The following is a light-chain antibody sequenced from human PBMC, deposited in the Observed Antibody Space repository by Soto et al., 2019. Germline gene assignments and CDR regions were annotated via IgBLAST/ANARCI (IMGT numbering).Light chain of an antibody. V-gene: IGKV3-15*01. CDR3: QEYNNWPRT. Sequence: EKVITPSPRTPSSPPGGRATPSPRASQSVSRNLAWYQQKPGQAPRLLIYGASTRVTGIPARFSGSGSGTEFTLTISSLQSEDFAVYYCQEYNNWPRTFGQGTKV. J-gene: IGKJ1*01. CDR2: GAS. CDR1: QSVSRN.